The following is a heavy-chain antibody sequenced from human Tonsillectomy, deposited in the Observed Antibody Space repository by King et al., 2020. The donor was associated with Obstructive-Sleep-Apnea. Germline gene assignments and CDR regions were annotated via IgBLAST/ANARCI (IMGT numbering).Heavy chain of an antibody. J-gene: IGHJ5*02. CDR2: VYHSGKT. CDR3: AREGYGP. D-gene: IGHD5-12*01. Sequence: VQLQESGPGLVKPSETLSLTCTVSGYSINSGNYCGWIRQPPGKGLECIGSVYHSGKTYYNPSLKSRVTISVHTTQNQFSLRLFSVTAADTAVYYCAREGYGPWGQGALVTVSS. CDR1: GYSINSGNY. V-gene: IGHV4-38-2*02.